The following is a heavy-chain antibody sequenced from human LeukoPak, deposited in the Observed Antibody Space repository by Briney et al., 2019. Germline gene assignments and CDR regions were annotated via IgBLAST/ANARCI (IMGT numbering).Heavy chain of an antibody. J-gene: IGHJ4*02. Sequence: SETLSLTCTVSGGSISSGSYYWGWIRQPAGKGLEWIGRIYTSGSTNYNPSLKSRVTISVDTSKNQFSLKLSSVTAADTAVYYCARDWYGSSGYFDYWGQGTLVTVSS. CDR3: ARDWYGSSGYFDY. V-gene: IGHV4-61*02. CDR2: IYTSGST. CDR1: GGSISSGSYY. D-gene: IGHD3-10*01.